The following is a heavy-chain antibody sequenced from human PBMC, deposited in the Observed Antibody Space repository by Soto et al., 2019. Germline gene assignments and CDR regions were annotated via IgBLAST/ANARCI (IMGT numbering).Heavy chain of an antibody. J-gene: IGHJ4*02. Sequence: GGSLRLSCAASGFTFSTYAMNWVRQAPGKGLEWVSGISDSGGTTYYVDSVKGRFTISRDNSKNTLYLQINSLRAEDTAVYYCAPRKTGTTWVDYWVQGTLVTVSS. D-gene: IGHD1-1*01. CDR2: ISDSGGTT. CDR3: APRKTGTTWVDY. CDR1: GFTFSTYA. V-gene: IGHV3-23*01.